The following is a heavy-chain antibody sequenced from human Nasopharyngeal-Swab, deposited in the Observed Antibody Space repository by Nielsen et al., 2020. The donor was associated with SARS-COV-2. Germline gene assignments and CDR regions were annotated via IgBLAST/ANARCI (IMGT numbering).Heavy chain of an antibody. D-gene: IGHD1-26*01. CDR3: ATGAPSGTFYDN. CDR2: ISGSGGST. J-gene: IGHJ4*02. CDR1: GFTFSSYA. Sequence: GGSLRLSCTASGFTFSSYAMSWVRQAPGKGLEWVSEISGSGGSTYYAESVKGRFTISRDNSKNTLYLQMNSLKTEDTAVYYCATGAPSGTFYDNWGQGVLVTVSS. V-gene: IGHV3-23*01.